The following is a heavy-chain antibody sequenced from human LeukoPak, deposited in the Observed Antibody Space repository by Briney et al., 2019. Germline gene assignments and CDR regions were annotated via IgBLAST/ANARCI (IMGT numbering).Heavy chain of an antibody. CDR3: ARGRPVVNYFDY. V-gene: IGHV3-48*02. D-gene: IGHD2-15*01. CDR1: GFTFSSYS. CDR2: ISSISTT. Sequence: GGSLRLSCAASGFTFSSYSMNWVRKAPGKGLELVSYISSISTTYYADSVKGRFTISRDSATNSLYLQINSLRDEDTAVYYCARGRPVVNYFDYWGQGTLVTVSS. J-gene: IGHJ4*02.